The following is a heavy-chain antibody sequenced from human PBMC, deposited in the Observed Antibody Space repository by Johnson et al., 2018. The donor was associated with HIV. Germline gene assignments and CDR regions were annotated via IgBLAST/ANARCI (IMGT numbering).Heavy chain of an antibody. V-gene: IGHV3-33*03. Sequence: QVQLVESGGGVVQPGRSLRLSCAASGFTFSSYGMHWVRQAPGKGLEWVAFIRYDGSNKYYADSVKGRFTISRDNSKNMLYLQMNSLRAEDTAVYYCAKDKRQTAIPQRAFDICGQGTMVTVSS. D-gene: IGHD6-25*01. J-gene: IGHJ3*02. CDR1: GFTFSSYG. CDR3: AKDKRQTAIPQRAFDI. CDR2: IRYDGSNK.